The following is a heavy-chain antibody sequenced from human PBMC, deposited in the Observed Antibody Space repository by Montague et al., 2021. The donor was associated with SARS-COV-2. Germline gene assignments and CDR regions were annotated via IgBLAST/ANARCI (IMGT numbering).Heavy chain of an antibody. V-gene: IGHV4-4*07. CDR1: GGSISSYY. Sequence: SETLSLTCTVSGGSISSYYWSWIRQPAGKGLEWIGRIYTSGSTNYNPSLKSRVTMSVDTSKNQFSLKLSSVTAADTAVYYCARHIEKEGTYYYYYGMDVWGQGTTVTVSS. CDR2: IYTSGST. J-gene: IGHJ6*02. CDR3: ARHIEKEGTYYYYYGMDV. D-gene: IGHD2-21*01.